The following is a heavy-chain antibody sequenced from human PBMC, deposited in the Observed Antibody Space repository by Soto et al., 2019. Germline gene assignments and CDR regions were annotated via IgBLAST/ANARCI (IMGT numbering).Heavy chain of an antibody. J-gene: IGHJ4*02. Sequence: SETLSLTCAVYGGSFSGYYWSWIRQPPGKGLEWIGEINHSGSTNYNPSLKSRVTISVDTSKNQFSLKLSSVTAADTAVYYCARVQRYCTNGVCYRPLWYFDYWGQGALVTVSS. V-gene: IGHV4-34*01. CDR1: GGSFSGYY. CDR2: INHSGST. D-gene: IGHD2-8*01. CDR3: ARVQRYCTNGVCYRPLWYFDY.